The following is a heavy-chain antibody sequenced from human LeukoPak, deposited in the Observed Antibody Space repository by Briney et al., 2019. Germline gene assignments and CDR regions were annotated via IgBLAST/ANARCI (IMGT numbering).Heavy chain of an antibody. V-gene: IGHV3-21*01. D-gene: IGHD3-22*01. CDR3: ARGGPGGYYDSSGPAAFDI. Sequence: GGSLRLSCAASGFTFSSYSMNWVRQAPGKGLEWVSSISSSSSYIYYADSVKGRFTIYRDNAKNSLYLQMNSLRAEDTAVYYCARGGPGGYYDSSGPAAFDIWGQGTMVTVSS. J-gene: IGHJ3*02. CDR1: GFTFSSYS. CDR2: ISSSSSYI.